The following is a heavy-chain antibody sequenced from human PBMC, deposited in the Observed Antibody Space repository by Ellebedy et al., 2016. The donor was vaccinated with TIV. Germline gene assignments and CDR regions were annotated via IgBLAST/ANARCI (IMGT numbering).Heavy chain of an antibody. Sequence: GESLKISXAASGFTFSNYAMSWVRQAPGKGLEWVSAITGIGTSTYYADSVKGRFTISRDNSKNTLSLQMNSLRADDTAIYYCAKPMGPGGQFDAFDIWGQGTLVTVSS. J-gene: IGHJ3*02. V-gene: IGHV3-23*01. CDR3: AKPMGPGGQFDAFDI. CDR2: ITGIGTST. CDR1: GFTFSNYA. D-gene: IGHD3-16*01.